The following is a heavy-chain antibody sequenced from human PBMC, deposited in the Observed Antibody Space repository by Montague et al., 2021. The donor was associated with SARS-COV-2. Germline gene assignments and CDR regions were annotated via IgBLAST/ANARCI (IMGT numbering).Heavy chain of an antibody. Sequence: SETLSLTCTVSGGSISSYYWSWIRQPPGKGLEWIGYIYYSGSTNYNPSLKSRVTISVDTSKNQFSLKLSSVTAADTAVYYCARQERRWLQLTPSAFDIWGQGTMVTVSS. D-gene: IGHD5-24*01. CDR2: IYYSGST. V-gene: IGHV4-59*08. CDR3: ARQERRWLQLTPSAFDI. J-gene: IGHJ3*02. CDR1: GGSISSYY.